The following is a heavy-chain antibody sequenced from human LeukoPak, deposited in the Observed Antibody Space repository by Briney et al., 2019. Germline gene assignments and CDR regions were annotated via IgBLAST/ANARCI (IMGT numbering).Heavy chain of an antibody. V-gene: IGHV4-59*11. D-gene: IGHD1-7*01. J-gene: IGHJ3*02. CDR1: GGSISSHY. CDR3: AGDELALNALDI. CDR2: ISHIGST. Sequence: PSETLSLTCTVSGGSISSHYWSWIRQPPEKGLEWIGYISHIGSTNYSPSLKSRVIISVDTSKNQFSLRLSSVTAADTAVYYCAGDELALNALDIWGQGTMVTVSP.